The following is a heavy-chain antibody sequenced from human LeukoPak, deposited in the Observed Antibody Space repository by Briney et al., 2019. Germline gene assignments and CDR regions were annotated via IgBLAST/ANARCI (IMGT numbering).Heavy chain of an antibody. J-gene: IGHJ5*02. CDR1: GGSISSYY. V-gene: IGHV4-59*01. Sequence: MPSETLSLTCTVSGGSISSYYWNWIRQPPGEGLEWIGYFHYSGSTNYNPSLKSRVTISVDTSKNQFSLKLSSVPAAATAVYYCARGGDSGSHLHWSDPWGHGTLVTVSS. CDR3: ARGGDSGSHLHWSDP. CDR2: FHYSGST. D-gene: IGHD3-10*01.